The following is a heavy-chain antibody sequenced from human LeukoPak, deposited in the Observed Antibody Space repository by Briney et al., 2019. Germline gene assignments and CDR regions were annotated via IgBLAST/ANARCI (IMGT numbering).Heavy chain of an antibody. Sequence: GGSLRLSCAASGFTFSSYGMHWVRQAPGKGPEWVAFIRYDGSNKYYADSVKGRFTISRDNSKNTLYLQMNSLRAEDTAVYYCAKDLGYSSGWDLWGQGTLVTVSS. CDR3: AKDLGYSSGWDL. D-gene: IGHD6-19*01. CDR2: IRYDGSNK. V-gene: IGHV3-30*02. J-gene: IGHJ5*02. CDR1: GFTFSSYG.